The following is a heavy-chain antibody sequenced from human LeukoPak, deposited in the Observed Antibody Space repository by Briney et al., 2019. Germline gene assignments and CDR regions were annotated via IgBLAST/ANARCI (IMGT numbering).Heavy chain of an antibody. CDR2: INWNGGST. V-gene: IGHV3-20*04. Sequence: PGGSLRLSCAASGFTFDDYGMSWVRQAPGKGLEWVSGINWNGGSTGYADSVKGRFTISRDNAKNSLYLQMNSLRAEDTALYYCAKESESYDSSGSTFDYWGQGTLVTVSS. CDR1: GFTFDDYG. D-gene: IGHD3-22*01. CDR3: AKESESYDSSGSTFDY. J-gene: IGHJ4*02.